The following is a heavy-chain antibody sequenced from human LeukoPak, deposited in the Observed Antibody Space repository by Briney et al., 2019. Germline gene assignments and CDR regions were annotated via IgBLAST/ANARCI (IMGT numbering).Heavy chain of an antibody. CDR3: ARDGLLWFGELLNYYMDV. V-gene: IGHV1-2*02. J-gene: IGHJ6*03. CDR2: INPNSGGT. D-gene: IGHD3-10*01. CDR1: GYTFTGYY. Sequence: GASVKVSCKASGYTFTGYYMHWVRQAPGQGLEWMGWINPNSGGTNYAQKFQGRVTMTRDTSISTAYMELSRLRSDDTAVYYCARDGLLWFGELLNYYMDVWGKGTTVTVSS.